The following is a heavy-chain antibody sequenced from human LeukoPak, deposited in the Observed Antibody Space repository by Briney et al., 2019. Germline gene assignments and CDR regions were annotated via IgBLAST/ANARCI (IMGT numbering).Heavy chain of an antibody. Sequence: ASVKVSCKASGYTFTSYAMNWVRQAPGQGLEWREWINTNTGNPTYAQGFTGRFVFSVDTSVSTAYLQIGSLKAEDTAVYYCARRWNYPYYYMDVWGKGTTVTVSS. J-gene: IGHJ6*03. CDR3: ARRWNYPYYYMDV. V-gene: IGHV7-4-1*01. D-gene: IGHD4-23*01. CDR1: GYTFTSYA. CDR2: INTNTGNP.